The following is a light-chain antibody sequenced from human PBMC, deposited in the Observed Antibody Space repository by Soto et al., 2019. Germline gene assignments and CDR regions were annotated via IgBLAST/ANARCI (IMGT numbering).Light chain of an antibody. CDR1: HAVRSW. CDR2: GAS. CDR3: QQANGDPWT. Sequence: DIQMTQSPSSVSASVGDRVTISCRASHAVRSWLAWYQQKPGKAPNLLIDGASTLQSGVPSRFSGSGSGTDFTLTISSLQPEDFATYYCQQANGDPWTFGQGTKVEIK. V-gene: IGKV1-12*02. J-gene: IGKJ1*01.